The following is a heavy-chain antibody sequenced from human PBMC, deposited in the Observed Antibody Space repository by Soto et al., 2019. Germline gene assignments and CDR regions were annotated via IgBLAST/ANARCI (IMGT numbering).Heavy chain of an antibody. CDR2: IYYSGST. V-gene: IGHV4-59*01. J-gene: IGHJ4*02. CDR1: GGSISSYY. D-gene: IGHD3-22*01. CDR3: ARGAELYDSSGYYPYYFDY. Sequence: PSETLSLTCTVSGGSISSYYWSWIRQPPGKGLEWIGYIYYSGSTNYNPSLKSRVTISVDTSKNQFSLKLSSVTAADTAVYYCARGAELYDSSGYYPYYFDYWGQGTLVTVSS.